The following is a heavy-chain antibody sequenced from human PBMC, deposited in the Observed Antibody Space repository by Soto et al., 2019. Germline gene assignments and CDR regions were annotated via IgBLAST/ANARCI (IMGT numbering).Heavy chain of an antibody. CDR3: ARDTEITMVRGVIISYYGMDV. V-gene: IGHV3-33*01. J-gene: IGHJ6*02. D-gene: IGHD3-10*01. CDR2: IWYDGSNK. Sequence: PGGSLRLSCAASGFTFSSYGMHWVRQAPGKGLEWVAVIWYDGSNKYYADSVKGRFTISRDNSKNTLYLQMNSLRAEDTAVYYCARDTEITMVRGVIISYYGMDVWGQGTTVTVSS. CDR1: GFTFSSYG.